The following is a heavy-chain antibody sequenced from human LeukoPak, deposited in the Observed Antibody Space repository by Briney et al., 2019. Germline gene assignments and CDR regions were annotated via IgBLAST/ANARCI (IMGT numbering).Heavy chain of an antibody. V-gene: IGHV3-66*01. J-gene: IGHJ4*02. CDR1: GFTVSRKF. Sequence: GGSLTLSCTVSGFTVSRKFMSWVRLARGKGMECVSAINIDRKKFYAETVKGRFTIARDNSKNSLYLQMNSLRAEDTAVYYCARDPRETYYYGSGSSAGGYWGQGTLVTVSS. CDR2: INIDRKK. D-gene: IGHD3-10*01. CDR3: ARDPRETYYYGSGSSAGGY.